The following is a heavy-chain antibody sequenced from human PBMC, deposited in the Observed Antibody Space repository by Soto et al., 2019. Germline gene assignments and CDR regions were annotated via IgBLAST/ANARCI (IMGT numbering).Heavy chain of an antibody. D-gene: IGHD4-17*01. CDR2: VNGDGSNT. CDR3: VRSITTLTIDWLDP. Sequence: EVQLVESGGGLVQRGGSLRLSCAASGFTFSAYWMHWVRQAPGKGPVWLSRVNGDGSNTNHAHFVKGRFTISRDNAKNTLYLQINSLRAEDTAVYYCVRSITTLTIDWLDPWGRGTQVTVSS. J-gene: IGHJ5*02. V-gene: IGHV3-74*01. CDR1: GFTFSAYW.